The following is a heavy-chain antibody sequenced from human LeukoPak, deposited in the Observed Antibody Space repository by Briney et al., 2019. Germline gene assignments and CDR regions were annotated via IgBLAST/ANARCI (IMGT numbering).Heavy chain of an antibody. V-gene: IGHV4-39*01. D-gene: IGHD1-14*01. CDR1: GGSISSSSYT. CDR3: ARHPRMGYFDY. J-gene: IGHJ4*02. Sequence: PSETLSLTCTVSGGSISSSSYTWGWIRQPPGRGLEWIGSIYYSGSTYYNPSLTCRFTISVDTSKHQFTLKLSSVTAADTAVYYCARHPRMGYFDYWGQGTLVTVSS. CDR2: IYYSGST.